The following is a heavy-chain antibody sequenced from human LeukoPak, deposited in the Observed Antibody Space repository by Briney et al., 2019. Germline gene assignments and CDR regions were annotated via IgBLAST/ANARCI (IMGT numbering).Heavy chain of an antibody. CDR1: GFIVSSND. CDR3: ARGRTALAAAATSDYFDY. Sequence: AGGSLRLSCAASGFIVSSNDMSWVRQVPGKGLEWVSVIYSGGSTYYADSVKGRFTISRDISKNTLYLQMNSLRAEDTAVYYCARGRTALAAAATSDYFDYWGQGTLVTVSS. J-gene: IGHJ4*02. D-gene: IGHD6-13*01. CDR2: IYSGGST. V-gene: IGHV3-53*01.